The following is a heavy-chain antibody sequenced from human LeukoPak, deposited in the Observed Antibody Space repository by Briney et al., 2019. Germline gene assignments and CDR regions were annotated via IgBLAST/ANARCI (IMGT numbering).Heavy chain of an antibody. CDR3: ARDDSTAHCYLSH. CDR1: GYTFTNFY. J-gene: IGHJ4*02. CDR2: INPSGGGT. Sequence: ASVKVSCKASGYTFTNFYIHWVRQAPGQGLEWMGIINPSGGGTTYAQKFQGRVTMTRDASTTTVYMELSSLRSEDTAVYYCARDDSTAHCYLSHWGQGTLVTVSS. V-gene: IGHV1-46*01. D-gene: IGHD2/OR15-2a*01.